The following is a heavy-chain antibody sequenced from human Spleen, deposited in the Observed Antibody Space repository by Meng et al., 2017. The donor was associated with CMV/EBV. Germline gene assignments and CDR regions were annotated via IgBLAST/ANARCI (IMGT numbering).Heavy chain of an antibody. Sequence: SETLSLTCTVSGYSISSGYYWGWIRQPPGKGLEWIGSIYHSGSTYYNPSLKSRVTISVDTSKNQFSLKLSSVTAADTAVYYCARASIAARVGCWFDPWGQGTLVTVSS. D-gene: IGHD6-6*01. V-gene: IGHV4-38-2*02. CDR3: ARASIAARVGCWFDP. CDR1: GYSISSGYY. CDR2: IYHSGST. J-gene: IGHJ5*02.